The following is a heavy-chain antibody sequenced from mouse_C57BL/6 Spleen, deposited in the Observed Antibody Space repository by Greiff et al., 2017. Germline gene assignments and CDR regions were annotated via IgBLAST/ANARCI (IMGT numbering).Heavy chain of an antibody. Sequence: QVQLQQPGTELVKPGASVKLSCKASGYTFTSYWMHWVQQRPGQGLEWIGNINPSNGGTNYNEKFKSTATLTVAKSSSPASLPLSSLPSADSAVYYCARGITTGTDAMDYWGQGTSVTVSA. J-gene: IGHJ4*01. V-gene: IGHV1-53*01. CDR2: INPSNGGT. CDR1: GYTFTSYW. D-gene: IGHD1-1*01. CDR3: ARGITTGTDAMDY.